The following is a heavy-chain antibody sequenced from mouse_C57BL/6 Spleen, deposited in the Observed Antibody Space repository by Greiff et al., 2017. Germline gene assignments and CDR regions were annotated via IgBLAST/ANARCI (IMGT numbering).Heavy chain of an antibody. Sequence: QVQLQQSGAELVRPGASVTLSCKASGYTFTDYEMHWVKQTPVHGLEWIGAIDPETGGTAYNQKFKGKAILTADKSSSTAYMELRSLTSEDSAVYYCTRQGRDGSSLFAYWGQGTLVTVSA. J-gene: IGHJ3*01. V-gene: IGHV1-15*01. D-gene: IGHD1-1*01. CDR1: GYTFTDYE. CDR3: TRQGRDGSSLFAY. CDR2: IDPETGGT.